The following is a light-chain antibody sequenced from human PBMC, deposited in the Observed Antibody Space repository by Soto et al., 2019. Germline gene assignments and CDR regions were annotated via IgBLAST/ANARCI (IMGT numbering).Light chain of an antibody. J-gene: IGKJ2*01. Sequence: DIQMTQSPSSLPASVGDRVTITCRASQSISTYLNWYQVKPGKAPKILIYTASSLQSGVSSSFSGSGSGTDFTLTISSLQPEDFATYYCQKSYSAPYTFGQGTKLEIK. V-gene: IGKV1-39*01. CDR3: QKSYSAPYT. CDR1: QSISTY. CDR2: TAS.